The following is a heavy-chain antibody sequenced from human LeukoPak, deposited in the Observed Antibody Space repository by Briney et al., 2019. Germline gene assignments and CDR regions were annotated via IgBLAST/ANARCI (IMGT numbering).Heavy chain of an antibody. V-gene: IGHV3-23*01. Sequence: TGRSLRLSCAASGFTFSSYAMSWARQAPGKGLEWVSGISGSGDNTYYADSVKGRFTISRDNSKNTLYVQVNSLGTEDTAAYYXAKGSYYDSSGSFYFDYWGQGTLVTVSS. CDR2: ISGSGDNT. CDR3: AKGSYYDSSGSFYFDY. D-gene: IGHD3-22*01. J-gene: IGHJ4*02. CDR1: GFTFSSYA.